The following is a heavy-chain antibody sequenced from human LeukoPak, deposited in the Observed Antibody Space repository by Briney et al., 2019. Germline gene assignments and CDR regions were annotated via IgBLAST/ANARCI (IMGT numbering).Heavy chain of an antibody. CDR1: GYSFTRYW. J-gene: IGHJ5*02. D-gene: IGHD2-2*01. CDR2: IYPGDSDT. CDR3: ARLGWALHCSSRCYPNWFDP. Sequence: GESLKISCKGSGYSFTRYWIGRVRQMPGKGLEWMGIIYPGDSDTRYSPSFQGQVTISADKSISTAYLQWSSLRASDTAMYYCARLGWALHCSSRCYPNWFDPWGQGTLVTVSS. V-gene: IGHV5-51*01.